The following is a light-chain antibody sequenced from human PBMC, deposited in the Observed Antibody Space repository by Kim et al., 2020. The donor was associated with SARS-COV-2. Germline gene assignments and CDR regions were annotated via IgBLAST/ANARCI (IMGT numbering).Light chain of an antibody. CDR2: QDS. CDR3: QAWDSSINYV. V-gene: IGLV3-1*01. Sequence: VSRGQTASITCSGDKLGDKYACWYQQKPGQSPVLVIYQDSKRPSGIPERFSGSNSGNTATLTISGTQAMDEADYYCQAWDSSINYVFGTGTKVTVL. J-gene: IGLJ1*01. CDR1: KLGDKY.